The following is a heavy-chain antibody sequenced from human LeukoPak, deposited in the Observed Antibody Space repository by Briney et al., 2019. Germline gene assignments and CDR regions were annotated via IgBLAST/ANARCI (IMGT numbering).Heavy chain of an antibody. V-gene: IGHV3-21*04. J-gene: IGHJ4*02. D-gene: IGHD1-26*01. CDR1: AFTFSNYN. Sequence: GGSLRLSCAASAFTFSNYNMNWVRQAPGKGLEWVSRIYSNGSCIYYADSVKGRFTISRDNAKNTVYLQMNSLRAEDTAVYYWAKVRATKALAGWVYFEYWGQGSLVTVCS. CDR3: AKVRATKALAGWVYFEY. CDR2: IYSNGSCI.